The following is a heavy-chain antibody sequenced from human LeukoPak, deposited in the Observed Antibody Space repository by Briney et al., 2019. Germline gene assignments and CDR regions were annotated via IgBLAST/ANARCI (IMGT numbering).Heavy chain of an antibody. V-gene: IGHV4-61*02. CDR1: GGSISSGSYY. CDR2: ISATGST. CDR3: AGEVRARDGYNYGGSDY. D-gene: IGHD5-24*01. Sequence: KPSQTLSLTCTVSGGSISSGSYYWTWIRQPAGKGLEWLGRISATGSTNYNPSLKSRVTISIDTSKNQFSLKLSSVTAADTAVYYCAGEVRARDGYNYGGSDYWGQGTLVTVSS. J-gene: IGHJ4*02.